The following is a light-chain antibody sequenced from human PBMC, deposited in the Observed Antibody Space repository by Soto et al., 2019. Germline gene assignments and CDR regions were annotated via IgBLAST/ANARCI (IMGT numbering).Light chain of an antibody. V-gene: IGKV3-11*01. J-gene: IGKJ2*01. CDR1: QSISSY. Sequence: EIVLTQSPATLSLSPGERATLSCRASQSISSYLAWYQQKPAQAPRLLIYDSSNRATGIPARFSGSGSGTDFTLTISSLEPEDFAVYYCQQRSNGPAFTFGQGTKLESK. CDR3: QQRSNGPAFT. CDR2: DSS.